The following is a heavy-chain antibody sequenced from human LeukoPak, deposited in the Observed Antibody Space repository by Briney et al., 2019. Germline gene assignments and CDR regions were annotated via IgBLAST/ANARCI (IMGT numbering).Heavy chain of an antibody. V-gene: IGHV3-30*18. Sequence: GGSLRLSCAASGFTFSSYGMHWVRQAPDKGLEWVAVISYDGSNKYYADSVKGRFTISRDNSKNTLYLQMNSLRAEDTAVYYCAKESRSWSAFDYWGQGTLVTVSS. CDR3: AKESRSWSAFDY. CDR2: ISYDGSNK. J-gene: IGHJ4*02. CDR1: GFTFSSYG. D-gene: IGHD2-15*01.